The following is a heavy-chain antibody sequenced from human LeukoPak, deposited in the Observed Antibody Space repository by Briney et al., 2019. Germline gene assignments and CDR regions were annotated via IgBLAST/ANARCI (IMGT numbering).Heavy chain of an antibody. J-gene: IGHJ4*02. Sequence: ASVKVSCKASGYTFTSYGISWVRQAPGQGLEWMGWISAYNGNTNYAQKLQGRVTMTTDTSTSTAYMELRSLRSDDTAVYYCARDQIAYCGGGCYPDYWGQGTLVTVSS. CDR3: ARDQIAYCGGGCYPDY. CDR1: GYTFTSYG. D-gene: IGHD2-21*02. CDR2: ISAYNGNT. V-gene: IGHV1-18*01.